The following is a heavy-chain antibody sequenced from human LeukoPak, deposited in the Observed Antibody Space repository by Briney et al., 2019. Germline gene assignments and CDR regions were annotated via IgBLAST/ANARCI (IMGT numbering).Heavy chain of an antibody. Sequence: GGSLRLSCAASGFTFSSYDMHWVRQAPGKGLEWVAFIRYGGSNKYYADSVKGRFTISRDNYKNTLYLQMNSLRADDTAVYYCAKDRAPGGTVGSSYFDYWGQGTLVTVSS. V-gene: IGHV3-30*02. CDR1: GFTFSSYD. D-gene: IGHD2-15*01. CDR2: IRYGGSNK. CDR3: AKDRAPGGTVGSSYFDY. J-gene: IGHJ4*02.